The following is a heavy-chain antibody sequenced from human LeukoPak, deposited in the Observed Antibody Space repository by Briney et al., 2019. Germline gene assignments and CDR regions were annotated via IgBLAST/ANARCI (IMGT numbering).Heavy chain of an antibody. CDR3: ARVAAAIPRWYFDL. CDR1: GGIITNYA. J-gene: IGHJ2*01. D-gene: IGHD2-2*01. V-gene: IGHV1-69*06. Sequence: SVKVSCKTSGGIITNYAISWARQAPGQGLEWVGVIIPIFGTSNYAQKFQGRVTITADKSTNTAYMELSSLRSEDTAVYYCARVAAAIPRWYFDLWGRGTPVTVSS. CDR2: IIPIFGTS.